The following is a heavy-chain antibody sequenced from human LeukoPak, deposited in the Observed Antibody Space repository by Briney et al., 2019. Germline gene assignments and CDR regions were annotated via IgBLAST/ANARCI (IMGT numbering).Heavy chain of an antibody. CDR3: AKDIRHGSGSYSLDY. J-gene: IGHJ4*02. V-gene: IGHV3-9*01. CDR1: GFTFDDYA. CDR2: ISWNSGSI. D-gene: IGHD3-10*01. Sequence: GRPLRLSCAASGFTFDDYAMHWVRQAPGKGLEWVSGISWNSGSIGYADSVKGRLTISRDNAKNSLYLQMNSLRAEDTALYYCAKDIRHGSGSYSLDYWGQGTLVTVSS.